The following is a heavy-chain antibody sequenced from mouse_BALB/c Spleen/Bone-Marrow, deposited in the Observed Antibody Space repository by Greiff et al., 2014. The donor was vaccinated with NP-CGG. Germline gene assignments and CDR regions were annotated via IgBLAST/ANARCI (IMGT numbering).Heavy chain of an antibody. CDR1: GYTFTDYN. J-gene: IGHJ1*01. Sequence: EVQLQQSGPELVKPGASVKISCKASGYTFTDYNMHWVEQSHGKSLEWIGYIYPYNGGTGYNQKFKSKATLTVDNSSSTAYMELRSLTSEDSAVCYCARSYGNWYFDVWGAGTTVTVSS. V-gene: IGHV1S29*02. D-gene: IGHD2-10*02. CDR2: IYPYNGGT. CDR3: ARSYGNWYFDV.